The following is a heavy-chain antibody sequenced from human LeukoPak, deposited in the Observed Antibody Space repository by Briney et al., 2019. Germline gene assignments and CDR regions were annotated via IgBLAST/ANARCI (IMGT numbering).Heavy chain of an antibody. CDR1: GYFIGSGQY. J-gene: IGHJ4*02. Sequence: SETLSLTCTVSGYFIGSGQYWGWIRQPPGKGLERIGNIYHSGTSYYNPSLKSRMHLSIDTSKNQFSVNLTSVTATDTALYFCVGAHGSGIIRDYWGQGLLVTVSS. CDR3: VGAHGSGIIRDY. D-gene: IGHD3-10*01. CDR2: IYHSGTS. V-gene: IGHV4-38-2*02.